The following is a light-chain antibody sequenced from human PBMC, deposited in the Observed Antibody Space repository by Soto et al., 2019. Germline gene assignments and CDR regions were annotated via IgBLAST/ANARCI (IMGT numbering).Light chain of an antibody. CDR2: DAS. CDR1: QDISNY. CDR3: QQYDNLPPLT. J-gene: IGKJ4*01. Sequence: DIQMTQSPSSLSASVGDRVTITCQASQDISNYLNWYQQKPGKAPKLLIYDASNLETGVPSRFSGSGSATYSTFTISSLQPEDIATYYCQQYDNLPPLTFGGGTKVEIK. V-gene: IGKV1-33*01.